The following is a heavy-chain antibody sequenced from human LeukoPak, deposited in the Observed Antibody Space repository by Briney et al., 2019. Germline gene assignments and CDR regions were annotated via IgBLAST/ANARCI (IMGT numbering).Heavy chain of an antibody. D-gene: IGHD1-26*01. CDR1: GYSISSGYY. J-gene: IGHJ4*02. CDR2: IYYSGST. V-gene: IGHV4-38-2*02. CDR3: ASLVGAKQYPFDY. Sequence: SETLSLTCTVSGYSISSGYYWGWIRQPPGKGLEWIGSIYYSGSTYYNPSLKSRVTISVDTSKNQFSLKLSSVTAADTAVYYCASLVGAKQYPFDYWGQGTLVTVSS.